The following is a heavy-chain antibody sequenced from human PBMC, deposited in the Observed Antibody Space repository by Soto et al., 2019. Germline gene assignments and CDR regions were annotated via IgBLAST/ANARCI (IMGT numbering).Heavy chain of an antibody. V-gene: IGHV4-30-4*01. CDR2: IHHSGSP. CDR3: ARGSTTEKVAS. J-gene: IGHJ4*02. CDR1: GASIYNGGYF. Sequence: QVQLQESGPGLVRPSQTLSLTCSVSGASIYNGGYFWSWIRQSPGKGLEGVGNIHHSGSPYNNPSLKRPVTISAETSMNQSSLALTSVTAAETAMYYCARGSTTEKVASWGKGILVTFSS.